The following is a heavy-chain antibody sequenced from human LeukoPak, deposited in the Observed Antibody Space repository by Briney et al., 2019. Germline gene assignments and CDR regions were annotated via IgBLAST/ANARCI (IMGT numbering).Heavy chain of an antibody. D-gene: IGHD3-10*01. V-gene: IGHV3-30-3*01. CDR3: ARGSGSGKGYYYGMDV. Sequence: GGSLRLSCAASGFTFSSYAMHWVCQAPGKGLEWVAVISYDGSNKYYADSVKGRFTISRDNSKNTLYLQMNSLRAEDTAVYYCARGSGSGKGYYYGMDVWGLGTTVTVSS. CDR2: ISYDGSNK. CDR1: GFTFSSYA. J-gene: IGHJ6*02.